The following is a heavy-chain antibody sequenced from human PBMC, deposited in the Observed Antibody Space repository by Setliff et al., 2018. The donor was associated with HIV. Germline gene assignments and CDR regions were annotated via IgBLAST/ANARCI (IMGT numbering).Heavy chain of an antibody. Sequence: SETLSLTCAVTGYSISSGYYWGWIRQPPGKGLEWIGSIYHSGSTYYNPSLKSRLTISLDTSKNQLSLKRSSVTAADSAMYYCARSYCGADCSLVADTNWFDPWGQGTLVTVSS. D-gene: IGHD2-21*01. CDR3: ARSYCGADCSLVADTNWFDP. J-gene: IGHJ5*02. V-gene: IGHV4-38-2*01. CDR2: IYHSGST. CDR1: GYSISSGYY.